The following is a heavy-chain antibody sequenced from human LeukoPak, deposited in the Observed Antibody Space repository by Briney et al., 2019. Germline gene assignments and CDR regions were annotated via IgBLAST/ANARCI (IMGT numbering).Heavy chain of an antibody. CDR2: INHSGST. Sequence: SETLSLTCAVYGGSFNGYYWSWIRQPPGKGLEWIGEINHSGSTNYNPSLKSRVTISVDTSKNQFSLKLSSVTAADTAVYYCASLGTYYYDSSGYSPGDYWGQGTLVTVSS. D-gene: IGHD3-22*01. V-gene: IGHV4-34*01. CDR3: ASLGTYYYDSSGYSPGDY. J-gene: IGHJ4*02. CDR1: GGSFNGYY.